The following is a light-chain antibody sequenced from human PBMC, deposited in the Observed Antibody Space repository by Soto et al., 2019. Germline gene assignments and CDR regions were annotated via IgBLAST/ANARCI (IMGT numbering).Light chain of an antibody. CDR2: RDS. Sequence: SYELTQSPSVSVSPGQTASITCSGDKLGDKYACWYQQKPGQSPVLVIYRDSKRPSGIPERFSGSNSGNTATLTISGTQAMDEADYYCQAWDSSTVLFGTGTKVTVL. CDR1: KLGDKY. CDR3: QAWDSSTVL. J-gene: IGLJ1*01. V-gene: IGLV3-1*01.